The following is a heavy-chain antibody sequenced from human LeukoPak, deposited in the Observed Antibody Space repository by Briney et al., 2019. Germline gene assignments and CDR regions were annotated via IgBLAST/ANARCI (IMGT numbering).Heavy chain of an antibody. J-gene: IGHJ4*02. CDR2: INDRGHT. D-gene: IGHD4-23*01. CDR1: GGSFSGYH. CDR3: ARDPTTVVTTPSYFDF. V-gene: IGHV4-34*01. Sequence: PSETLSLTCAVHGGSFSGYHWNWIRQSPGKGLEWIGEINDRGHTNYNPSLESRITISVDTSKKQFSLNLSSVTAADTAVYYCARDPTTVVTTPSYFDFWGQGPLVTVCS.